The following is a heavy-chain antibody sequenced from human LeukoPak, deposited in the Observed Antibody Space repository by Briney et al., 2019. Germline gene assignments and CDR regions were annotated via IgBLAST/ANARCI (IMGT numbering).Heavy chain of an antibody. CDR2: IYSDGST. CDR3: ARDLYYYDSSGYYPGAFDI. Sequence: GGSLRLSCAASGFTVSSNYMSWVRQAPGKGLEWVSIIYSDGSTYYADSVKGRFTISRDNSKNTLYLQMNSLRAEDTAVYYCARDLYYYDSSGYYPGAFDIWGQGTMVTVSS. J-gene: IGHJ3*02. CDR1: GFTVSSNY. V-gene: IGHV3-66*01. D-gene: IGHD3-22*01.